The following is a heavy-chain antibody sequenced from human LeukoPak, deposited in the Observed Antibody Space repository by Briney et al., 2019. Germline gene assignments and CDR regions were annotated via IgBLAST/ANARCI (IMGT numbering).Heavy chain of an antibody. CDR2: IRSELNGYAT. CDR1: GFTFSDPT. J-gene: IGHJ3*02. CDR3: TKQTADDAFDI. V-gene: IGHV3-73*01. Sequence: PGGSQKLSCAASGFTFSDPTIHWVRQASGKGLEWVGRIRSELNGYATANAASVRGRFTISRDDSKNTAYLQMDNLKTGDTAVFYCTKQTADDAFDIWGRGTMVTVSS.